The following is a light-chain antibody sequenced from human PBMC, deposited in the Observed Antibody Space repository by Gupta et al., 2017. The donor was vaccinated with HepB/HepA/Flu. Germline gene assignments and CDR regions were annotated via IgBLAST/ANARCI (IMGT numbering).Light chain of an antibody. CDR1: QSISSY. V-gene: IGKV1-39*01. CDR3: QQCDTTPRT. CDR2: AAS. Sequence: DIQMTQSPSSLSASVGDRVTITCRASQSISSYLNWYQQKPGKAPKLLIYAASRLQSGVPSRFSGSGSGTDFTLTISSLQPEDFATYYCQQCDTTPRTFGEGTKLEIK. J-gene: IGKJ4*02.